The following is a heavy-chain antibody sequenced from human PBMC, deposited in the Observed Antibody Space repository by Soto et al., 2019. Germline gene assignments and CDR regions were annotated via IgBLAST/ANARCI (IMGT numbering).Heavy chain of an antibody. CDR2: IGTAGDT. J-gene: IGHJ5*02. CDR3: ARVPYCSSSGCYSWFDP. D-gene: IGHD2-2*01. CDR1: GFTFSSYD. V-gene: IGHV3-13*04. Sequence: GGSLRLSCAASGFTFSSYDMHWVRQATGKGLEWVSAIGTAGDTYYPGSVKGRFTISRENAKNSLYLQMNSLRAEDTAVYYCARVPYCSSSGCYSWFDPWGQGTLVTVSS.